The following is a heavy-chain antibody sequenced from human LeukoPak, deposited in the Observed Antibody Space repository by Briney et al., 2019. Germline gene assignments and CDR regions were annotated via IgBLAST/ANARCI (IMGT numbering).Heavy chain of an antibody. CDR3: AREYVWGATKAPYYYYGMDV. CDR1: GYTFTSYG. D-gene: IGHD1-26*01. J-gene: IGHJ6*02. CDR2: ISAYNGNT. V-gene: IGHV1-18*01. Sequence: GASVKVSCKASGYTFTSYGISWVRQAPGQGLEWMGWISAYNGNTNYAQKLQGRVTMTTDTSTSTAYMELSRLRSDDTAVYYCAREYVWGATKAPYYYYGMDVWGQGTTVTVSS.